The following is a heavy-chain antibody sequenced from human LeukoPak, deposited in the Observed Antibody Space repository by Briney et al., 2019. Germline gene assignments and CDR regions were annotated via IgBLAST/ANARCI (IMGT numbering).Heavy chain of an antibody. Sequence: PGGPLRLSCAASGFTFSSYAMSWVRQAPGEGLEWVSAISGSGGSTYYADSVKGRFTISRDNSKSTLYLQMNSLRAEDTAVYYCAKSGSYTNWFDPWGQGTLVTVSS. V-gene: IGHV3-23*01. CDR3: AKSGSYTNWFDP. J-gene: IGHJ5*02. CDR2: ISGSGGST. CDR1: GFTFSSYA. D-gene: IGHD1-26*01.